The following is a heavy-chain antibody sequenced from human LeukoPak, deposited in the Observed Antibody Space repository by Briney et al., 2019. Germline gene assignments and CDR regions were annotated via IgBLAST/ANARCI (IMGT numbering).Heavy chain of an antibody. V-gene: IGHV3-9*01. CDR2: ISWNSGSI. CDR3: AKDMERWVRGVILH. J-gene: IGHJ4*02. Sequence: SGRSLRLSSAGSGFMVDDYAMHWVPQAPGKGLEWVSGISWNSGSIGYADSVKGRFTISRDNAKNSLYLQINSQSAEDTGLYYCAKDMERWVRGVILHWGQGTLVSVSS. CDR1: GFMVDDYA. D-gene: IGHD3-10*01.